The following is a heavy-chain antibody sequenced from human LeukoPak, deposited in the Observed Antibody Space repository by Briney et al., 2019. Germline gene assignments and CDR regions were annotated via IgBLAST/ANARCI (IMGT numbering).Heavy chain of an antibody. CDR2: ISAYNGNT. J-gene: IGHJ4*02. Sequence: ASVKLSCKASSYTLTSYAISWVRQAPGQWLEWMGWISAYNGNTNHAQKLQGRVSMTKDNSMSTADMELRSVRSDESAVYYCGRVNMVRGSFDYWGQGTLVTVSS. V-gene: IGHV1-18*01. D-gene: IGHD3-10*01. CDR3: GRVNMVRGSFDY. CDR1: SYTLTSYA.